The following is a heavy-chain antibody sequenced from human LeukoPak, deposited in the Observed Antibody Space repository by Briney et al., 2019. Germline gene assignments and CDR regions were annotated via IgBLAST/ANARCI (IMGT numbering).Heavy chain of an antibody. Sequence: ASVKVSCKASGYTFTNYAIHWVRQAPGQRLEWMGWINAGNGNTKYSQKFQGRVTITRDTSASTAYMELSSLRSEDTAVYYCARDVGGDYDSSGYLDWGQGTLVTVSS. CDR1: GYTFTNYA. CDR2: INAGNGNT. CDR3: ARDVGGDYDSSGYLD. J-gene: IGHJ4*02. V-gene: IGHV1-3*01. D-gene: IGHD3-22*01.